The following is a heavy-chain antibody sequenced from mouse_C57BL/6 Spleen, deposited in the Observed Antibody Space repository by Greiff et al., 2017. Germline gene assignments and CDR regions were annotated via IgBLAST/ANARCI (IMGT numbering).Heavy chain of an antibody. Sequence: QVTLKVSGPGILQPSQTLSLTCSFSGFSLSTFGLGVGWIRKPSGKGLEWLAHIWWDDDKYYNPALKSRLTISKDTSKHQVFLKHANVDTADTATYYCARTYCGSAMDYWGQGTSVTVAS. V-gene: IGHV8-8*01. D-gene: IGHD1-1*01. J-gene: IGHJ4*01. CDR2: IWWDDDK. CDR3: ARTYCGSAMDY. CDR1: GFSLSTFGLG.